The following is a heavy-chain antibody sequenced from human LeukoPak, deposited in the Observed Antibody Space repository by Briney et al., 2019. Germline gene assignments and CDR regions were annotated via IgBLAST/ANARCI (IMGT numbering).Heavy chain of an antibody. Sequence: GGSLRLSCAASGFTFSSYGMHWVRQAPGKGLEWVAFIRYDGSNKYYADSVKGRFTISRDNSKNTLYLQMNSLRAEDTAVYYCARTIFGYSGYDAAFDYWGQGTLVTVSS. CDR3: ARTIFGYSGYDAAFDY. V-gene: IGHV3-30*02. CDR2: IRYDGSNK. J-gene: IGHJ4*02. CDR1: GFTFSSYG. D-gene: IGHD5-12*01.